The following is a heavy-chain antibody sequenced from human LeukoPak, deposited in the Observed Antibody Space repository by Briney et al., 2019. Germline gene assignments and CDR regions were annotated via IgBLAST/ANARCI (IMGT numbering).Heavy chain of an antibody. J-gene: IGHJ4*02. Sequence: GGSLRLSCAASGFTVSSNYMSWVRQAPGKGLEWVSSISTSSSYIYYADSVKGRFTISRDNAKNSLYLQMNSLRAEDTAVYYCARKGISGWYGPYDYWGQGTLVTVSS. CDR2: ISTSSSYI. CDR3: ARKGISGWYGPYDY. D-gene: IGHD6-19*01. CDR1: GFTVSSNY. V-gene: IGHV3-21*06.